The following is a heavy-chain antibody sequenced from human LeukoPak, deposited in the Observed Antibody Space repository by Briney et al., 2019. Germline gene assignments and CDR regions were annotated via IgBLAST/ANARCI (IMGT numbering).Heavy chain of an antibody. CDR2: INHSGST. CDR3: ARFSPVLGIAVAGPDDAFDI. J-gene: IGHJ3*02. V-gene: IGHV4-34*01. D-gene: IGHD6-19*01. CDR1: GGSFSGYY. Sequence: SETLSLTCAVYGGSFSGYYWSWIRQPPGKGLEWIGEINHSGSTNYNPSLKSRVTISVDTSKNQFSLKLSSVTAADTAVYYCARFSPVLGIAVAGPDDAFDIWGQGTMVTVSS.